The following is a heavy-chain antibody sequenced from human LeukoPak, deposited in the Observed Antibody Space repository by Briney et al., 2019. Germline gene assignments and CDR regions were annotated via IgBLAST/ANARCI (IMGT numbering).Heavy chain of an antibody. CDR2: ISGSDGNT. V-gene: IGHV3-23*01. Sequence: GGSLRLSCAASGFTFSSYAMSWVRQAPGKRLEWVSAISGSDGNTYYADSVKGRFTISRDNSKNSLYLQMNSLRAEDTAIYYCAKDWDDYGDILPLDYWGQGTLVTVSS. J-gene: IGHJ4*02. CDR3: AKDWDDYGDILPLDY. D-gene: IGHD4-17*01. CDR1: GFTFSSYA.